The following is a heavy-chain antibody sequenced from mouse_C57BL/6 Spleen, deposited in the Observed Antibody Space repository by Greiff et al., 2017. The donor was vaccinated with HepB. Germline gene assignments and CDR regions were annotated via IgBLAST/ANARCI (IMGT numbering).Heavy chain of an antibody. J-gene: IGHJ2*01. CDR1: GFSLTSYA. Sequence: VHLVESGPGLVAPSQSLSITCTVSGFSLTSYAISWVRQPPGKGLEWLGVIWNGGGTNYNSALKSRLSISKDNSKSQVFLKMNSLQTDDTARYYCARVDSSGYVSYYFDYWGQGTTLTVSS. CDR3: ARVDSSGYVSYYFDY. CDR2: IWNGGGT. V-gene: IGHV2-9-1*01. D-gene: IGHD3-2*02.